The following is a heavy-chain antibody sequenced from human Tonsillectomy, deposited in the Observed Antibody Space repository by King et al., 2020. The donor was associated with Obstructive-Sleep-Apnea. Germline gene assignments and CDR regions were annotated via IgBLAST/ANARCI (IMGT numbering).Heavy chain of an antibody. D-gene: IGHD4-17*01. V-gene: IGHV3-7*03. CDR1: VFTFSSYW. J-gene: IGHJ5*02. CDR2: INEGGGER. Sequence: VQLVESGGGVVQPGGSLRLSCAASVFTFSSYWMGWVRQAPGKGLEWVAKINEGGGERIYVDSVKGRFTISRDNAKNSLFLQMNSLRAQDTAVYYCARVGGPYGDYGVFRFDPWGQETLVTVSS. CDR3: ARVGGPYGDYGVFRFDP.